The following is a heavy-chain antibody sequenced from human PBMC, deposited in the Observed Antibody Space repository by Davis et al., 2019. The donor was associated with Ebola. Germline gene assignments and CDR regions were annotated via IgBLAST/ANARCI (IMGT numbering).Heavy chain of an antibody. J-gene: IGHJ4*02. CDR2: ISSSGSTI. Sequence: GGSLRLSCAASGFTFSDYYMSWIRQAQGKGLEWVSYISSSGSTIYYADSVKGRFTISRDNAKNSLYLQMNSLRAEDTAVYYCARDSEVAGPWFGELFDYWGQGTLVTVSS. D-gene: IGHD3-10*01. CDR3: ARDSEVAGPWFGELFDY. CDR1: GFTFSDYY. V-gene: IGHV3-11*01.